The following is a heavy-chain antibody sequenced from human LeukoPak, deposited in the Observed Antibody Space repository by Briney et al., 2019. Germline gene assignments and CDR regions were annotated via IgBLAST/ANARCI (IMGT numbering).Heavy chain of an antibody. CDR2: IYYSGST. Sequence: SETLSLTCTVSGGSISSGDYYWSWIRLPPGKGLEWIGYIYYSGSTYYNPSLKSRVTISVDTSKNQFSLRLSSVTAADTAVFYCARLRSNEFDLWGRGTLVTVSS. V-gene: IGHV4-30-4*01. CDR1: GGSISSGDYY. J-gene: IGHJ2*01. D-gene: IGHD4-17*01. CDR3: ARLRSNEFDL.